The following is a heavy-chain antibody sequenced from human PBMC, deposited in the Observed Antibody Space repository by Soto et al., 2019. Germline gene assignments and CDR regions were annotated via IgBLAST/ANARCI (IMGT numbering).Heavy chain of an antibody. CDR2: IIYDGSNK. Sequence: QVQLVESGGGVVQPGRSLRLSCAASGLTFSRYAMHWVRQAPGKGLEWVAVIIYDGSNKHYADSVQGRFTISRDNSKNTLYLQMNSLRAEDTAVYYCAAELGNTGYDWYAYWGQGTVVTVSS. CDR3: AAELGNTGYDWYAY. CDR1: GLTFSRYA. J-gene: IGHJ4*02. D-gene: IGHD5-12*01. V-gene: IGHV3-30*04.